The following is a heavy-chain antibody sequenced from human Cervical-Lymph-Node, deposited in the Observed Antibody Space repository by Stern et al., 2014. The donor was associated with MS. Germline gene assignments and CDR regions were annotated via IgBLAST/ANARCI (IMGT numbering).Heavy chain of an antibody. CDR2: IKQDGSEK. V-gene: IGHV3-7*01. CDR3: ARDRGLMVHYYYGMDV. Sequence: VQLVESGGGLVQPGGSLRLSCAASGFTFSSYWMNWVRQAPGKGLEGVANIKQDGSEKHYVDSVKGRFTISRDNAQNSLYLQMNSLRADDTAVYYCARDRGLMVHYYYGMDVWGQGTTVTVSS. J-gene: IGHJ6*02. CDR1: GFTFSSYW. D-gene: IGHD4/OR15-4a*01.